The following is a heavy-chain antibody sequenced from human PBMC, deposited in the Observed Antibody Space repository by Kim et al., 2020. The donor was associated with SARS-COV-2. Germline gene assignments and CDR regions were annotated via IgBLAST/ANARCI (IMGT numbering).Heavy chain of an antibody. D-gene: IGHD2-21*01. J-gene: IGHJ6*02. CDR2: ISAYNGNT. Sequence: ASVKVSCKASGYTFTSYGISWVRQAPGQGLEWMGWISAYNGNTNYAQKLQGRVTMTTDTSTSTAYMELRSLRSDDTAVYYCARDQPLLSDYYYGMDVWGQGTTVTVSS. CDR3: ARDQPLLSDYYYGMDV. V-gene: IGHV1-18*01. CDR1: GYTFTSYG.